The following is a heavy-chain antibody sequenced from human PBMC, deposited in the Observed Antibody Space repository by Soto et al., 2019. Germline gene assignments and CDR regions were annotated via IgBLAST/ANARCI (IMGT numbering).Heavy chain of an antibody. Sequence: ENPSLTCTVPGGSISSSTYYWGWMRQPPGKGLEWIASFFIGGNTYYNPSLKSRVTISVDTSKNQFSLKLSSVTAADTAEYFCARRHGLDIDGYYWGQG. V-gene: IGHV4-39*01. CDR2: FFIGGNT. J-gene: IGHJ4*02. D-gene: IGHD2-21*02. CDR3: ARRHGLDIDGYY. CDR1: GGSISSSTYY.